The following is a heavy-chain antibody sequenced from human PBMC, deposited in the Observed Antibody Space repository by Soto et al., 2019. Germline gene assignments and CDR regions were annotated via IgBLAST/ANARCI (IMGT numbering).Heavy chain of an antibody. D-gene: IGHD3-22*01. Sequence: ASVKVSCKGSGYVFGTYGITWVRQAPGRGFEWLGWISVHSDKTNYAQKFQDRVTMTTDTSTNTVYMELRDLRYDDTAVYYRARDGVSIVTPSHYSMDVWGQGSTVTVSS. V-gene: IGHV1-18*01. CDR1: GYVFGTYG. CDR2: ISVHSDKT. CDR3: ARDGVSIVTPSHYSMDV. J-gene: IGHJ6*02.